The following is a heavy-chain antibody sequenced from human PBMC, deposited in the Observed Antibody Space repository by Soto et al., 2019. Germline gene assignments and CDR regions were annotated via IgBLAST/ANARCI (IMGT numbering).Heavy chain of an antibody. V-gene: IGHV4-34*01. J-gene: IGHJ4*02. Sequence: SETLSLTCAVYGGSFSGYYWSWIRQPPGKGLEWIGEINHSGSTNYNPSLKSRVTISVDTSKNQFSLKLSSVTAADTAVYYCARGGVLEWLLYRSHFDYWGQGTLVTVSS. CDR3: ARGGVLEWLLYRSHFDY. CDR2: INHSGST. D-gene: IGHD3-3*01. CDR1: GGSFSGYY.